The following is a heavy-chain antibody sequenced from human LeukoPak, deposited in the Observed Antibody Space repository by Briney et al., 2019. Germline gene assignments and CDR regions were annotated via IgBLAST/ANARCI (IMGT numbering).Heavy chain of an antibody. Sequence: GASVKVSCKASGYTFTSYGISWVRQAPGQGLEWMGWISAYNGNTNYAQKLQGRVTMTTDTSTSTAYMELRSLRSDDTAVYYCARDVGQMKPLKDTREYYFDYWGQGTLVTVSS. CDR3: ARDVGQMKPLKDTREYYFDY. CDR1: GYTFTSYG. CDR2: ISAYNGNT. V-gene: IGHV1-18*01. J-gene: IGHJ4*02. D-gene: IGHD1-14*01.